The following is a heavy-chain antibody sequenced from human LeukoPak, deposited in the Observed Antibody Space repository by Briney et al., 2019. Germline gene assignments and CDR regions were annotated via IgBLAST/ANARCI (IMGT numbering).Heavy chain of an antibody. CDR3: ARDPNMVRGVIYGFDY. CDR2: ISYDGSNK. D-gene: IGHD3-10*01. Sequence: PGGSLRLSCAASGFTFSSYAMHWVRQAPGKGLEWVAVISYDGSNKYYADSVKGRFTISRDNSKNTLYLQMNSLRAEDTAVYYCARDPNMVRGVIYGFDYWGQGTLVTVSS. CDR1: GFTFSSYA. J-gene: IGHJ4*02. V-gene: IGHV3-30-3*01.